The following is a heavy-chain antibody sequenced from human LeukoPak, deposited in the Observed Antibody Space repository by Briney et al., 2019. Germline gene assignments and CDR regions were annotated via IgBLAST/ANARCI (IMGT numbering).Heavy chain of an antibody. D-gene: IGHD1-26*01. CDR2: IYTSGST. CDR1: GGSIRSYY. CDR3: ARDPGEGATTLGAFDI. Sequence: SETLSLTCTVSGGSIRSYYWSWIRQAAGKGLEWIGRIYTSGSTNYNPSLKSRVTMSVDTSKNQFSLKLNSVTAADTAVYYCARDPGEGATTLGAFDIWGQGTMVTVSS. J-gene: IGHJ3*02. V-gene: IGHV4-4*07.